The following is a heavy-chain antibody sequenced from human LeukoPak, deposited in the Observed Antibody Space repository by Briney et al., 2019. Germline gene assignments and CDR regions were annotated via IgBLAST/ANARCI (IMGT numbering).Heavy chain of an antibody. J-gene: IGHJ4*02. CDR1: GGSISSHY. D-gene: IGHD7-27*01. CDR2: IYYSGST. CDR3: ARRGWGSVIYFDY. Sequence: SETLSLTCTVSGGSISSHYWSWIRQPPGKGLEWIGYIYYSGSTNYNPSLKSRVTISVDTSKNQFSLKLSSVTAADTAVYYRARRGWGSVIYFDYWGQGTLVTVSS. V-gene: IGHV4-59*11.